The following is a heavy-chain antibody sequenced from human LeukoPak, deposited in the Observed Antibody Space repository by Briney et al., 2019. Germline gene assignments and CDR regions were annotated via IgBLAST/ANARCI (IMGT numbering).Heavy chain of an antibody. CDR3: VKDLRSDFMGVLSRYLSY. Sequence: GSLRLSCSASGFTFSSFAMHWVRQAPGKGLEYVAAISRSGGSTYYADSVKGRFTISRDNSKNTLYLQMSSLRAEDTAVYLCVKDLRSDFMGVLSRYLSYWGQGTLVTVSS. CDR2: ISRSGGST. D-gene: IGHD2/OR15-2a*01. CDR1: GFTFSSFA. J-gene: IGHJ4*02. V-gene: IGHV3-64D*09.